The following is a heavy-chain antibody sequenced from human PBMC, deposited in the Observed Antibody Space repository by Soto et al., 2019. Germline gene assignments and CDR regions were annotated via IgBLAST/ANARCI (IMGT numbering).Heavy chain of an antibody. V-gene: IGHV1-69*02. CDR2: IIPFLGIA. D-gene: IGHD3-22*01. CDR1: GGTFASYT. CDR3: ARRYDSSDY. J-gene: IGHJ4*02. Sequence: QVQLVQSGAEVKKPGSSVKVSCKASGGTFASYTISGGRQAPGQGLDGLGRIIPFLGIANYAQKCQGRVTITADKSTSTAYMELSSLRSEDTAVYYCARRYDSSDYWGQGTLVTVSS.